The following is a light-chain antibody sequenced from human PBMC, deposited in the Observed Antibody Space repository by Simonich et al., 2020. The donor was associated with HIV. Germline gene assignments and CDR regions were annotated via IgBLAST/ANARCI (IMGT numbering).Light chain of an antibody. Sequence: QSALTQPPSASGSPGQSVTISCTGTSSDVGGYNYVSWYQHHPGKAPKLLIYEVSRRPSGVVTRLSGSTSGNTASLTISGLQAEDEADDYCSSYTSSSTLVVFGGGTKLTVL. CDR1: SSDVGGYNY. V-gene: IGLV2-14*01. CDR2: EVS. J-gene: IGLJ2*01. CDR3: SSYTSSSTLVV.